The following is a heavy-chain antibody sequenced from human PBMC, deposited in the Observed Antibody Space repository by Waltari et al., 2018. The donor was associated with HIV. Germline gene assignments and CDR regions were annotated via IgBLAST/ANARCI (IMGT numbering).Heavy chain of an antibody. D-gene: IGHD2-21*02. CDR2: ISYDGSNK. Sequence: QVKLVVSGGGVVQPGRFLILSCDASGFSFRSYGLSWVRQAPGKGLEWVAVISYDGSNKYYADAVKGRFTISRDNSKNTLYLQMNSLRAEDTAVYYCAKDYFVVVTAAGPFDPWGQGTLVTVSS. CDR3: AKDYFVVVTAAGPFDP. CDR1: GFSFRSYG. V-gene: IGHV3-30*18. J-gene: IGHJ5*02.